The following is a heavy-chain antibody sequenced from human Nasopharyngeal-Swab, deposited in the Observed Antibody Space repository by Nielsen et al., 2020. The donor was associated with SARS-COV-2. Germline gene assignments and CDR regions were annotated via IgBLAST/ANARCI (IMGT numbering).Heavy chain of an antibody. D-gene: IGHD3-10*01. CDR3: ASSRGPGSYYYGSGDQSMDV. CDR1: GYSFTSYW. J-gene: IGHJ6*02. CDR2: IDPSDSYN. Sequence: KVSCKGSGYSFTSYWISWVRQLPGKGLVWMGRIDPSDSYNKYSPSFQGHVTISADKSISTAYLQWSSLKASDTAMYYCASSRGPGSYYYGSGDQSMDVWGQGTTVTVSS. V-gene: IGHV5-10-1*01.